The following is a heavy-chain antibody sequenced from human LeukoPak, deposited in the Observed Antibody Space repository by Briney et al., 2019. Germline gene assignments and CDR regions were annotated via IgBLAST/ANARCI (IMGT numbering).Heavy chain of an antibody. J-gene: IGHJ4*02. CDR1: GYSFTSYW. V-gene: IGHV5-10-1*01. CDR3: ARHYYDSSGYYYVGSGY. D-gene: IGHD3-22*01. Sequence: GESLKISCKGSGYSFTSYWISWVRQMPGKGLEWMGRIDPSDSYTNYSPSFQGHVTISADKSISTAYLQWSSLKASDTAMYYCARHYYDSSGYYYVGSGYWGQGTLVTVSS. CDR2: IDPSDSYT.